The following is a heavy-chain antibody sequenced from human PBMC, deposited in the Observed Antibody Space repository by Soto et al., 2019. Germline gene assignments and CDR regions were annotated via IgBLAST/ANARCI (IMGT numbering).Heavy chain of an antibody. CDR3: AEVWGSGGSCYSDCAFDI. V-gene: IGHV3-23*01. Sequence: GGSLRLSCAASGFTFSSYAMSWVRQAPGKGLEWVSAISGSGGSTYYADSVKGRFTISRDNSKNTLYLQMNSLRAEDTAVYYCAEVWGSGGSCYSDCAFDIWGQGTMVTVSS. CDR2: ISGSGGST. CDR1: GFTFSSYA. J-gene: IGHJ3*02. D-gene: IGHD2-15*01.